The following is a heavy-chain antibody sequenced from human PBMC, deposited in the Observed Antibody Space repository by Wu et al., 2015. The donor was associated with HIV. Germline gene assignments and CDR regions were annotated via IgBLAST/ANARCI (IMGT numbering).Heavy chain of an antibody. D-gene: IGHD1-1*01. Sequence: QVQLVQSGAEVKKPGASVKVSCKASGYTFSNFYIHWVRQAPGQGLEWMGWIKPSSGLINYVPKFQGRVTMTRDTSINTAYMDLAGLTSDDTAVYYCARNVENWGQGTLITVSS. J-gene: IGHJ4*02. CDR3: ARNVEN. V-gene: IGHV1-2*02. CDR2: IKPSSGLI. CDR1: GYTFSNFY.